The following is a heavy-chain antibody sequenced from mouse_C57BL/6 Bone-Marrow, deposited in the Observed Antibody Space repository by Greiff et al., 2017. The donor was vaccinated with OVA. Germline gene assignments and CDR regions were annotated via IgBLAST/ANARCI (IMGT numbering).Heavy chain of an antibody. J-gene: IGHJ1*03. CDR1: GYTFTSYW. Sequence: QVQLQQPGAELVKPGASVKLSCKASGYTFTSYWMHWVKQRPGQGLEWIGEIDPSDSYTNYNQKFKGKATLTVDTSSSTAYMQLSSLTSEDSAVYYCAREGDWYFDVWGTGTTVTVSS. CDR2: IDPSDSYT. V-gene: IGHV1-50*01. CDR3: AREGDWYFDV.